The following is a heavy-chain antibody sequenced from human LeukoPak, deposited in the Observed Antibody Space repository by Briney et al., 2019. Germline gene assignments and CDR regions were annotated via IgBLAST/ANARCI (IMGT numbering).Heavy chain of an antibody. V-gene: IGHV3-7*01. D-gene: IGHD2-2*01. CDR1: EFSFSTNW. Sequence: GGSLRLSCAASEFSFSTNWMHWVRQTPGKGLEWVAELNEDGSVKYYVDSVKGRFTISRVNAKSLLFLQMYNLRTEDTGVYFCANVPRSTVSYWGRGTLVTVSS. J-gene: IGHJ4*02. CDR2: LNEDGSVK. CDR3: ANVPRSTVSY.